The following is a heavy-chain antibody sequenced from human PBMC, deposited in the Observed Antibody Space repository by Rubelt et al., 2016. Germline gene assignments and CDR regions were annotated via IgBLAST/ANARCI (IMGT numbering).Heavy chain of an antibody. J-gene: IGHJ4*02. CDR2: ISSHSSTV. D-gene: IGHD1-26*01. V-gene: IGHV3-48*01. CDR1: GFTFSSYS. Sequence: GSLRLSCAASGFTFSSYSMNWVRRAPGKGLEWVSYISSHSSTVYYADSVKGRFTISRDNAKNSLYLQMNSLRAEDTAVYYCARERGSGSYPYFDYWGQGTLVTVSS. CDR3: ARERGSGSYPYFDY.